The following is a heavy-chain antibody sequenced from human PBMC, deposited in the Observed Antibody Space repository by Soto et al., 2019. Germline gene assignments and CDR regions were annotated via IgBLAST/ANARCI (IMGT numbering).Heavy chain of an antibody. J-gene: IGHJ6*02. CDR1: GYSFISYW. CDR2: IYPGDSDS. V-gene: IGHV5-51*01. D-gene: IGHD2-8*01. Sequence: GESLKISCKGSGYSFISYWIGWVRQMPGKGLEWMGIIYPGDSDSRYSPSFQGQVSISVDKSISTAYLQWSSLKASDTAMYYCARPTNRGKYYYGMDVWGQGTTVTVSS. CDR3: ARPTNRGKYYYGMDV.